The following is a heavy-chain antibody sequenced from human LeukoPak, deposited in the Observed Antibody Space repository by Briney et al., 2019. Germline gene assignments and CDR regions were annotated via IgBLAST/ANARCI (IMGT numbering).Heavy chain of an antibody. CDR3: VRDLSTSWYYFEH. J-gene: IGHJ4*02. V-gene: IGHV3-74*01. CDR2: INGDGSTT. Sequence: PGGSLRLSCAASGFTFSTYWMHWVRQALGKGLVWVSRINGDGSTTNYADSVEGRFTISRDNAKNTLYLQMNTLRAEDTAVYYCVRDLSTSWYYFEHWGQGTLVTVSS. CDR1: GFTFSTYW. D-gene: IGHD6-13*01.